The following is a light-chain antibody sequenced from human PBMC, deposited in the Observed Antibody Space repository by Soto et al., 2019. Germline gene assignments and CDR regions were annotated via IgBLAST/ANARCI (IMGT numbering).Light chain of an antibody. J-gene: IGKJ4*01. CDR3: QQRSSWPRLT. V-gene: IGKV3-11*01. CDR1: QSVSSY. CDR2: DAS. Sequence: EIVLTQSPATLSLSPGERATLSCRASQSVSSYLAWYQQTPGQAPRLLIYDASNRATGIPARFSGSGSGTDFTLTISSLEPEDFAVYYCQQRSSWPRLTFGGGTKVEI.